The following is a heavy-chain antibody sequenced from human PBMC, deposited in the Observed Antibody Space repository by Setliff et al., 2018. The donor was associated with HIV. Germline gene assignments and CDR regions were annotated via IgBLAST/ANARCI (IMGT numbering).Heavy chain of an antibody. CDR2: INHSGLS. V-gene: IGHV4-61*10. Sequence: SETLSLTCTVSGGSISRGNHFRTWIRQPAGKGLEWIGEINHSGLSNFNPSLKSRLSIPVDTPKNQFSLKLTSVTATDTAVYYCARGGGFWSGQLDYWGQGTLVTVSS. CDR1: GGSISRGNHF. CDR3: ARGGGFWSGQLDY. D-gene: IGHD3-3*01. J-gene: IGHJ4*02.